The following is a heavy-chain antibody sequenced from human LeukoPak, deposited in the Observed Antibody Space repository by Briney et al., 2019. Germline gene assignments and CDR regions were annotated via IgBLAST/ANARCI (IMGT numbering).Heavy chain of an antibody. CDR3: ARQGGSSGYYYEDY. CDR2: IDPSDSYT. Sequence: GESLKISCKGSGYSFTNYWINWVRQMPGKGLEWMGRIDPSDSYTSNSPSFQGHVTISADKSISTAYLQWSSLKASDTAMYYCARQGGSSGYYYEDYWGQGTLVTVS. D-gene: IGHD3-22*01. CDR1: GYSFTNYW. J-gene: IGHJ4*02. V-gene: IGHV5-10-1*01.